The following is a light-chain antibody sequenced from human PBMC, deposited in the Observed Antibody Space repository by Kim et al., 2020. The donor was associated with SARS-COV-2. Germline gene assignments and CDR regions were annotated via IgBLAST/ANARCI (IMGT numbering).Light chain of an antibody. CDR1: KLGNNY. CDR2: QDS. Sequence: SYELTQPPSVSVSPGQTASITCSGDKLGNNYASWYQQKPGQSPVLVIYQDSKRPSGIPERFSGANSGNTATLTISGTQAMDEADYYCQAWDSCYDFGPWT. CDR3: QAWDSCYD. V-gene: IGLV3-1*01. J-gene: IGLJ1*01.